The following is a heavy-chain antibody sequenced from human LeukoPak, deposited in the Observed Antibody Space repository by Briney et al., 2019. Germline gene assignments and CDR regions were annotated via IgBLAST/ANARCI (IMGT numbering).Heavy chain of an antibody. CDR1: GYTFTSYD. V-gene: IGHV1-8*01. CDR2: MNPNSGNT. J-gene: IGHJ4*02. Sequence: ASVKVSCKASGYTFTSYDINWVRQATGQGLEWMGWMNPNSGNTGYAQNFQGRVTMTRDTSISTAYMELSSLRSEDTAVYYCARGAHDTIDYWGRGTLVTVSS. D-gene: IGHD1-1*01. CDR3: ARGAHDTIDY.